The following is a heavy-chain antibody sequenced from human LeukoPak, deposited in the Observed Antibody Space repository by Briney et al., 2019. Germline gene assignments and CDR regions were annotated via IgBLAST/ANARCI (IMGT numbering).Heavy chain of an antibody. CDR2: IYYRVTT. J-gene: IGHJ5*02. CDR1: GDSISSSSFH. Sequence: PSETLSLTCTVSGDSISSSSFHWAWIRQPPGKGLEWIGTIYYRVTTFYNPSLKSRVTISVDTSKNQLSLKLSSVTAADTAVYYCAIRQTRGYYYGSGSPTRFDPWGQGTLVTVSS. V-gene: IGHV4-39*07. D-gene: IGHD3-10*01. CDR3: AIRQTRGYYYGSGSPTRFDP.